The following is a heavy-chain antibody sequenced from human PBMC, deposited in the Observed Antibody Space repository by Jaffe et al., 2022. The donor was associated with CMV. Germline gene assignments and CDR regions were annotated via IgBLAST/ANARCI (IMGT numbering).Heavy chain of an antibody. J-gene: IGHJ6*03. Sequence: QVQLVESGGGVVQPGRSLRLSCAASGFTFSSYGMHWVRQAPGKGLEWVAVIWYDGSNKYYADSVKGRFTISRDNSKNTLYLQMNSLRAEDTAVYYCARDADYGNLPYYYMDVWGKGTTVTVSS. D-gene: IGHD4-17*01. CDR1: GFTFSSYG. CDR3: ARDADYGNLPYYYMDV. CDR2: IWYDGSNK. V-gene: IGHV3-33*08.